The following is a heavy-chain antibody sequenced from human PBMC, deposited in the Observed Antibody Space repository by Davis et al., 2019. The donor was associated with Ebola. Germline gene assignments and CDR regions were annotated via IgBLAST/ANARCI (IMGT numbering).Heavy chain of an antibody. CDR3: VRGWGRSGLDV. J-gene: IGHJ6*02. Sequence: LRLTCAISGDSVSSGGWNWIRQSPSRGLEWLGRTYYSSKWYNDYAVSVKSRITINPDTSTNQLSLQLNSVTPEDTAVYYCVRGWGRSGLDVWGQGTTVTVSS. CDR2: TYYSSKWYN. V-gene: IGHV6-1*01. CDR1: GDSVSSGG. D-gene: IGHD3-16*01.